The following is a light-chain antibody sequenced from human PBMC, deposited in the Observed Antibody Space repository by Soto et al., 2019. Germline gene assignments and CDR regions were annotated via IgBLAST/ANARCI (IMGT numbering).Light chain of an antibody. CDR1: QSLVHSDGIAY. J-gene: IGKJ5*01. CDR2: KVS. V-gene: IGKV2-30*02. CDR3: MQGTHWPLT. Sequence: DVRMTRSPLSLPVTLGQPASISFRSNQSLVHSDGIAYFSWFQQRPGRSPRRLISKVSNRDSGVPARFRGSRSGTDFALKISRVEAEAVGVYYCMQGTHWPLTFGQGTRRET.